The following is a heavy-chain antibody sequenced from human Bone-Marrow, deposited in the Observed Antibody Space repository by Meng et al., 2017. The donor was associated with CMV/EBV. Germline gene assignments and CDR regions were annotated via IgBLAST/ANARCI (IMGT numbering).Heavy chain of an antibody. V-gene: IGHV1-69*05. J-gene: IGHJ6*02. CDR1: GGTFSSYA. D-gene: IGHD3-9*01. Sequence: SVKVSCKASGGTFSSYAISWVRQAPGQGLEWMGGIIPIFGTANYAQKFQGRVTITTDESTSTAYMELSSLRSEDTAVYYCARCLSDYHILTSRVNYYGMDVWGQGTTVTVSS. CDR2: IIPIFGTA. CDR3: ARCLSDYHILTSRVNYYGMDV.